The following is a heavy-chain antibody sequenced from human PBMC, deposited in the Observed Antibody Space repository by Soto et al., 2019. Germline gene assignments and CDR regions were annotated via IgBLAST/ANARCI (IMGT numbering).Heavy chain of an antibody. J-gene: IGHJ1*01. CDR1: GFTFNYYA. CDR2: MSGGGDST. Sequence: GGSLRLSCAASGFTFNYYAMTWVRQTPGRGLEWVAAMSGGGDSTKHADSVKGRFTISRDNSKNTLYLEMNSLRAEDTAVYYCAIFGRFSSSWPLIYFWGQGSQVPGSS. V-gene: IGHV3-23*01. D-gene: IGHD6-13*01. CDR3: AIFGRFSSSWPLIYF.